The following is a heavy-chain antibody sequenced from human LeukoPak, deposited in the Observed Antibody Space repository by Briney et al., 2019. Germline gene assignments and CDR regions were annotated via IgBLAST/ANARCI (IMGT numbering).Heavy chain of an antibody. CDR1: GGFITSYY. D-gene: IGHD3-22*01. CDR3: ARVGYYDSSGYLDY. J-gene: IGHJ4*02. CDR2: IYYTGCT. Sequence: SETLSLTCTVSGGFITSYYWNWIRQPPGKGLEWIGYIYYTGCTIYNPSLKSRVTISVDRPNNHFSLTLSSVTAADTAVYYCARVGYYDSSGYLDYWGQGTLVTVSS. V-gene: IGHV4-59*01.